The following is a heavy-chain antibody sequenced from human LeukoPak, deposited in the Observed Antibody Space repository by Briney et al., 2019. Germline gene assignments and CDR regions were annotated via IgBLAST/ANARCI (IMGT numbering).Heavy chain of an antibody. D-gene: IGHD1-26*01. CDR2: MNPNSGNT. J-gene: IGHJ4*02. Sequence: ASVKVSCKASGYTFTSYDINWVRQATGQGLEWMGWMNPNSGNTDYAQKFQGRVTMTRNTSISTAYMELSSLRSEDTAVYYCARGVRGIVGATSPGYWGQGTLVTVSS. CDR1: GYTFTSYD. V-gene: IGHV1-8*01. CDR3: ARGVRGIVGATSPGY.